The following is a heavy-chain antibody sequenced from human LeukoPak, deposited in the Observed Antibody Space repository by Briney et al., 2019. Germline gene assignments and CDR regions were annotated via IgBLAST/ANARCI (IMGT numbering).Heavy chain of an antibody. CDR2: IYHSGST. V-gene: IGHV4-38-2*01. J-gene: IGHJ5*02. CDR1: GYSISSGYY. Sequence: SETLSLTCAVSGYSISSGYYWGWIRQPPGKGLEWIGSIYHSGSTYYNPSLKSRVTISVDTSKNQFSLKLSSVTAADTAVYYCAGKGRYNWFDPWGQGTLVTVSS. CDR3: AGKGRYNWFDP.